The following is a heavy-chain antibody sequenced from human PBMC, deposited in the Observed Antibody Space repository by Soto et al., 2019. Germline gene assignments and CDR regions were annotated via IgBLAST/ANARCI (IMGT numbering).Heavy chain of an antibody. CDR3: AKRYGGNPYYYYGMDV. J-gene: IGHJ6*02. CDR1: GFTFSSYA. D-gene: IGHD2-15*01. CDR2: ISGSGGST. Sequence: EVQLLESGGGLVQPGGSLRLSCAASGFTFSSYAMSWVRQAPGKGLEWVSAISGSGGSTYYADSVKGRFTISRDNSKNTLYLQMNSLRAEDTAVYYCAKRYGGNPYYYYGMDVWGQGTTVTVSS. V-gene: IGHV3-23*01.